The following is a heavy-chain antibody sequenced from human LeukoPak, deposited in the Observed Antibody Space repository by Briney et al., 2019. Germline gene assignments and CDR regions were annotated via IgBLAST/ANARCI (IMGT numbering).Heavy chain of an antibody. D-gene: IGHD3-22*01. CDR3: ARARYYYDSSGTGYFDY. CDR2: IIPIFGTA. V-gene: IGHV1-69*06. Sequence: LWASVKVSCKASGYTFTSYAISWVRQAPGQGLEWMGGIIPIFGTANYAQKFQGRVTITADKSTSTAYMELSSLRSEDTAVYYCARARYYYDSSGTGYFDYWGQGTLVTVSS. J-gene: IGHJ4*02. CDR1: GYTFTSYA.